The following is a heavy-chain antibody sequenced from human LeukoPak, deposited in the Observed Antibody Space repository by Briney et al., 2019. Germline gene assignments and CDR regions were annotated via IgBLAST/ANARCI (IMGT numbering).Heavy chain of an antibody. D-gene: IGHD4-17*01. CDR1: GFTFSSYAM. CDR2: IYHSGTT. J-gene: IGHJ4*02. V-gene: IGHV4-4*02. CDR3: ATYFYGEYGSYYFDY. Sequence: PGGSLRLSCAASGFTFSSYAMSWVRQPPGKGLEWIGEIYHSGTTNYNPSLKSRVTMSVDKSKNQFSLKLSSVTAADTAVYYCATYFYGEYGSYYFDYWGQGTLVTVSS.